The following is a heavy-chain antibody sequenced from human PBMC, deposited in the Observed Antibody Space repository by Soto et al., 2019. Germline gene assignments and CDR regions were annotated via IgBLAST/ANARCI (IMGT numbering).Heavy chain of an antibody. CDR3: ARSTYCTNGVCLSKSDAFDI. Sequence: SETLSLTCAVYGGSFSGYYWSWIRQPPGKGLEWIGEINHSGSTNYNPSLKSRVTISVDTSKNQFSLKLSSVTAADTAVYYCARSTYCTNGVCLSKSDAFDIWGQGTMVTVSS. CDR2: INHSGST. V-gene: IGHV4-34*01. J-gene: IGHJ3*02. D-gene: IGHD2-8*01. CDR1: GGSFSGYY.